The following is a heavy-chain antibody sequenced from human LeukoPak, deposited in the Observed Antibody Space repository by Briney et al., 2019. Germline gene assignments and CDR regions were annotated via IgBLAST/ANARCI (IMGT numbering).Heavy chain of an antibody. Sequence: PGGSLRLSCATSGFIFSGYYMSWIRQAPGKGLGWVSYISGSGNDISYADSVKGRFTISRDNAKGSLYLQMNSLRAADTAVYYCGTHAGKTGSDDWGQGTLVTVSS. CDR2: ISGSGNDI. CDR3: GTHAGKTGSDD. CDR1: GFIFSGYY. V-gene: IGHV3-11*01. J-gene: IGHJ4*02. D-gene: IGHD3-9*01.